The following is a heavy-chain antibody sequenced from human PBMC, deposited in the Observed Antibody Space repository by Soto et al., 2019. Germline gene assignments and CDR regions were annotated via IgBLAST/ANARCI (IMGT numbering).Heavy chain of an antibody. V-gene: IGHV1-69*01. J-gene: IGHJ6*02. CDR3: ARALAMRGVLGDYELDV. Sequence: QVQLLQSGAEVKKPGSSVKVSCQASGDTLTSYTVNWVRQAPGQGLEWVGGITPVFGTTDYAHKFQGRVTITADEGTKIASLEVNALPSEDTGVYYCARALAMRGVLGDYELDVWGQGTTVIVYS. D-gene: IGHD3-10*01. CDR1: GDTLTSYT. CDR2: ITPVFGTT.